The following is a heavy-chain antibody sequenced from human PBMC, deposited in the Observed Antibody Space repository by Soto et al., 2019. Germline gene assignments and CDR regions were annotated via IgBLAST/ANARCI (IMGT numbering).Heavy chain of an antibody. CDR3: AADLYYYDSSGYY. Sequence: QMPLVQSGPEVKKPGTSVKVSCKASGFTFTSSAVQWVRQARGQRLEWIGWIVVGSGNTNYAQKFQERVTITRDMSTSTAYMELSSLRSEDTAVYYCAADLYYYDSSGYYWGQGTLVTVSS. V-gene: IGHV1-58*01. D-gene: IGHD3-22*01. J-gene: IGHJ4*02. CDR2: IVVGSGNT. CDR1: GFTFTSSA.